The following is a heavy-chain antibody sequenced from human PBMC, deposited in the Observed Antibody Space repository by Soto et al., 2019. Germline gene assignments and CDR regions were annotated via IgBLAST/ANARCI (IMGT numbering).Heavy chain of an antibody. V-gene: IGHV4-39*01. Sequence: LSETLSLTCTVSGGSISSSSYYWGWIRQPPGKGLEWIGSIYYSGSTYYNPSLKSRVTISVDTSKNQFSLKLSSVTAADTAVYYCATLPPADWVYYDFWSGYPQGDYWGQGTLVTVSS. J-gene: IGHJ4*02. D-gene: IGHD3-3*01. CDR1: GGSISSSSYY. CDR3: ATLPPADWVYYDFWSGYPQGDY. CDR2: IYYSGST.